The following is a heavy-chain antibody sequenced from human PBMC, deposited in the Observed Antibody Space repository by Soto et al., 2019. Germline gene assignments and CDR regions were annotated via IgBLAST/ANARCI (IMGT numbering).Heavy chain of an antibody. CDR1: GYTFTSYG. CDR3: AREERITIFGVVIITYGMDV. V-gene: IGHV1-18*01. CDR2: ISAYNGNT. Sequence: GASVKVSCKASGYTFTSYGISWVRQAPGQGLEWMGWISAYNGNTNYAQKLQGRVTMTTDTSTSTAYMELRSLRSDDTAVYYCAREERITIFGVVIITYGMDVWGQGTTVTVSS. J-gene: IGHJ6*02. D-gene: IGHD3-3*01.